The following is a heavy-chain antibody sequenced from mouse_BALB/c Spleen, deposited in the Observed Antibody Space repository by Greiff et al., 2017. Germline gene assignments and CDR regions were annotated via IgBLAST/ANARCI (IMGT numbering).Heavy chain of an antibody. Sequence: EVKLQQSGGDLVQPGGSMKLSCVASGFTFSNYWMNWVRQSPEKGLEWVAEIRLKSNNYATHYAESVKGRFTISRDDSKSSVYLQMNNLRAEDTGIYYCTRGGSSYAMDYWGQGTSVTVSS. CDR3: TRGGSSYAMDY. J-gene: IGHJ4*01. CDR1: GFTFSNYW. D-gene: IGHD1-1*01. CDR2: IRLKSNNYAT. V-gene: IGHV6-6*02.